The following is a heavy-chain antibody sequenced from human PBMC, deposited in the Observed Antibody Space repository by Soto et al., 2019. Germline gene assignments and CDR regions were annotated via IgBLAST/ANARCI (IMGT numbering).Heavy chain of an antibody. Sequence: QLQLQESGPGLVKPSETLSLTCTVSGGSISSSSYYWGWIRQPPGKGLEWIGSIYYSGSTYYNPSLKSRVTISVDTSKNQFSLKLSSVTAADTAVYYCARHVHDFSGDYYYYYGMDVWGQGTTVTVSS. J-gene: IGHJ6*02. CDR1: GGSISSSSYY. D-gene: IGHD3-3*01. V-gene: IGHV4-39*01. CDR3: ARHVHDFSGDYYYYYGMDV. CDR2: IYYSGST.